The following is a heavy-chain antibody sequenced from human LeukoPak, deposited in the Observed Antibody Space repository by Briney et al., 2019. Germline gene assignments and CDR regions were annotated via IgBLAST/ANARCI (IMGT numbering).Heavy chain of an antibody. CDR1: GYTFTNYD. J-gene: IGHJ4*02. CDR2: INPNSGVT. CDR3: ARLEPSLRGPTFDY. D-gene: IGHD4-17*01. Sequence: ASVKVSCKPAGYTFTNYDMHWGRQAPGQGVEWWRIINPNSGVTSYAQKFQVRVAMTRDTSTSTVYMELSSLRYEDTAVYYCARLEPSLRGPTFDYWGQGAPVTVSS. V-gene: IGHV1-46*01.